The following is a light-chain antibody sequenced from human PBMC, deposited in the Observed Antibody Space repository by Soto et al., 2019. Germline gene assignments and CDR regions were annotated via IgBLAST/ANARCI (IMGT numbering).Light chain of an antibody. CDR1: SSNIGAGYD. CDR2: GNS. Sequence: QSVLTQPPSVSGAPGQRVTISCTGSSSNIGAGYDVHWYQQLPGTAPKLLIYGNSNRPSGVPDRFSGSKSGTSASLAITGLQAEDEAHYHCQSSHSRRSVVFGGGTKRTVL. CDR3: QSSHSRRSVV. V-gene: IGLV1-40*01. J-gene: IGLJ2*01.